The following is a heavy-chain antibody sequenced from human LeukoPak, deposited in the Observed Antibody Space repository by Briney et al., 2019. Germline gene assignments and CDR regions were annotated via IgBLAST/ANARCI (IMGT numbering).Heavy chain of an antibody. D-gene: IGHD4-17*01. CDR3: ARVGATTVIPYYYYGMDV. CDR1: GYIFTSYD. CDR2: MNPNSGNT. Sequence: ASVKVSCKASGYIFTSYDINWVRQATGQGLEWMGWMNPNSGNTGYAQKFQGRVTMTRNTSISTAYMELSSLRSEDTAVYYCARVGATTVIPYYYYGMDVWGQGTTVTVSS. J-gene: IGHJ6*02. V-gene: IGHV1-8*01.